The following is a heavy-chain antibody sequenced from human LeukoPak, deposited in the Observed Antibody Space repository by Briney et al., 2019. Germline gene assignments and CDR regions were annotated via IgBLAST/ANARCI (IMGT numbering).Heavy chain of an antibody. CDR2: ISSSSSYI. J-gene: IGHJ6*03. V-gene: IGHV3-21*01. CDR3: ARDMGTTVTKRYYYYYMDV. Sequence: GGSLRLSCAASGLTFSSYSMNWVRQAPGKGLEWVSSISSSSSYIYYADSVKGRFTISRDNAKNSLYLQMNSLRAEDTAVYYCARDMGTTVTKRYYYYYMDVWGKGTTVTVSS. D-gene: IGHD4-11*01. CDR1: GLTFSSYS.